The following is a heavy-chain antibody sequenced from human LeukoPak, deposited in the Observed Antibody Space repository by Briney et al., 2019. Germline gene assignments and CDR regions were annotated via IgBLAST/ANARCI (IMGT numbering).Heavy chain of an antibody. CDR1: GFTFSTYS. J-gene: IGHJ5*02. CDR2: ISSSSSYI. V-gene: IGHV3-21*04. D-gene: IGHD3-10*01. CDR3: ARDPHAWFGEFDP. Sequence: PGGSLRLSCAASGFTFSTYSMNWVRQAPGKGLEWVSSISSSSSYIYYADSVKGRFTISRDNAKNSLYLQMNSLRAEDTAVYYCARDPHAWFGEFDPWGQGTLVTVSS.